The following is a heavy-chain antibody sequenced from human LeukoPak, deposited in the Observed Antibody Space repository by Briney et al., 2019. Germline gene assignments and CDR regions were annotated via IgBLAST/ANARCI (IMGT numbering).Heavy chain of an antibody. Sequence: SQTLSLTCTVSGGSISSGDYYWSWIRQHPGKGLEWIGYIYYSGSTYYNPSLKSRVTISVDTSKNQFSLKLSSVTAADTAVYYCVRADGDQPLLEPYYRRDVWGQGTTVSVSS. D-gene: IGHD2-15*01. CDR2: IYYSGST. J-gene: IGHJ6*02. CDR1: GGSISSGDYY. CDR3: VRADGDQPLLEPYYRRDV. V-gene: IGHV4-31*03.